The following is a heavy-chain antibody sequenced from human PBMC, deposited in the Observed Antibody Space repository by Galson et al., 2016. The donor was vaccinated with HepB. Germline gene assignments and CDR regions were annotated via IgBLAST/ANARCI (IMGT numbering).Heavy chain of an antibody. CDR3: ARALSSSGWTYWYFDR. J-gene: IGHJ2*01. CDR2: IKQDGSEK. CDR1: RFTFINSW. D-gene: IGHD6-19*01. V-gene: IGHV3-7*03. Sequence: SLRLSCAASRFTFINSWMSWVRQAPGKGLEWVANIKQDGSEKYYVDSVKGRFTISRDNAKNPLFLQMNGLRAEDTAVYYCARALSSSGWTYWYFDRWGRGTLVTVSS.